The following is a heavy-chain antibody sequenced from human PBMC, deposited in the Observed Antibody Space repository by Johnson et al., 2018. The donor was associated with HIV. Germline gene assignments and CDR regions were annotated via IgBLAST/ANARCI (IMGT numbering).Heavy chain of an antibody. J-gene: IGHJ3*02. D-gene: IGHD1-7*01. CDR2: IRYDGSNK. Sequence: VQLVESGGGVVQPGGSLRLSCAASGFSFSSYGMYWVRQAPGKGLEWVAFIRYDGSNKYYVDSVKGRFTISRDNSKNTLYLQMNSLRAEDTAVYYCAKWGTITGTTGVFDIWGQGTMVTVSS. CDR3: AKWGTITGTTGVFDI. CDR1: GFSFSSYG. V-gene: IGHV3-30*02.